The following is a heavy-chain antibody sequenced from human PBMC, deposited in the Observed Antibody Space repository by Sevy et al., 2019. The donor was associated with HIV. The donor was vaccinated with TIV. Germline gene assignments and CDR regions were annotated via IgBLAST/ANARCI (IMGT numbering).Heavy chain of an antibody. CDR3: ARDHGYYDSSGYYYVGGFDY. Sequence: ASVKVSCKASGYTFTGYYMHWVRQAPGQGLEWMGWINPNSGGTNYAQKFQGRVTMTREESISIAYMELSRPRSVDTAGYYCARDHGYYDSSGYYYVGGFDYWGQGTLVTVSS. V-gene: IGHV1-2*02. D-gene: IGHD3-22*01. CDR2: INPNSGGT. J-gene: IGHJ4*02. CDR1: GYTFTGYY.